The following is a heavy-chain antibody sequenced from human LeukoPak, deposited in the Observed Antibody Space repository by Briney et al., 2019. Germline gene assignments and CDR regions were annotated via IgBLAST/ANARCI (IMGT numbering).Heavy chain of an antibody. CDR2: IYYSGST. Sequence: SETLSLTCTVSGGSISSSSYYWGWIRQPPGKGLEWIGSIYYSGSTYYNPSLKSRVTISVDTSKNQFSLKLSSVTAADTAVYYCARHFSSNPPDYWGQGTLVTVSS. D-gene: IGHD6-6*01. CDR3: ARHFSSNPPDY. V-gene: IGHV4-39*01. CDR1: GGSISSSSYY. J-gene: IGHJ4*02.